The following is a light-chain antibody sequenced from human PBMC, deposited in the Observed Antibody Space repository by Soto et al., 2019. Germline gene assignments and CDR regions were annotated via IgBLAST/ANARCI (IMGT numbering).Light chain of an antibody. CDR1: ETISTF. CDR2: DAS. V-gene: IGKV1-33*01. CDR3: HQYDDLPYT. Sequence: DIQMTQSPVSLSASVGDRVTITCRASETISTFLNWYQQKPGKAPNLLISDASNLEAGVPSRFSGRGSGTHFTLTISSLQPEDIGRYFCHQYDDLPYTFGQGTRLQIK. J-gene: IGKJ2*01.